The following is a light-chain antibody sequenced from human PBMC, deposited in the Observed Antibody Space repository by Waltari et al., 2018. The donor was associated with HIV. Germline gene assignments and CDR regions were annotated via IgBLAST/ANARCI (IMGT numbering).Light chain of an antibody. CDR2: GAS. J-gene: IGKJ1*01. CDR1: QSVRTN. V-gene: IGKV3-15*01. CDR3: QQYDYWPPWT. Sequence: LLTQSPATLSVSPGDRTTLSCRASQSVRTNLAWYQQRPGQPPRLLIYGASTRATGIAARFSGSGSGTEFTLTINSLQSEDYAVYYCQQYDYWPPWTFGQGTKVEMK.